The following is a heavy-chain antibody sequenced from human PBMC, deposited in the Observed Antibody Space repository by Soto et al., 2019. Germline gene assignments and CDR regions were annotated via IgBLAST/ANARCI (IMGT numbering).Heavy chain of an antibody. CDR3: VKGEYYYDSSGYYPFDY. Sequence: PGGSLRLSCSASGFTFSIYAMHWVRQAPGKGLEYVSSISTNGGSTHYADSVKGRFTISRDNSKNTQYFQMSSLRADDTAVYYCVKGEYYYDSSGYYPFDYWGQGTLVTVSS. J-gene: IGHJ4*02. CDR2: ISTNGGST. V-gene: IGHV3-64D*06. CDR1: GFTFSIYA. D-gene: IGHD3-22*01.